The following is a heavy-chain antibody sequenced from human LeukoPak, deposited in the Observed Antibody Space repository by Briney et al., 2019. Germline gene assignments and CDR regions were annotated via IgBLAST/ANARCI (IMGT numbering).Heavy chain of an antibody. J-gene: IGHJ4*02. V-gene: IGHV3-66*02. D-gene: IGHD1-26*01. Sequence: PGGSLRLSCEASGFTFSRNAMSWVRQAPGKGLEWVALMYSRGSSHYADSVRGRFTISRDSSKNTVYLQMNSLTAEDTAVYYCARGQIVGVQGDFWGQGTLVTVSS. CDR3: ARGQIVGVQGDF. CDR1: GFTFSRNA. CDR2: MYSRGSS.